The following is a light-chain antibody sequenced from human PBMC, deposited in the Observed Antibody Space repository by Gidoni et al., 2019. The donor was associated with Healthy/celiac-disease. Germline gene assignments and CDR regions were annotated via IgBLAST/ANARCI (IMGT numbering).Light chain of an antibody. Sequence: QSVLTQTPSVSGAPGRRVTISCTGSSSNIGAGYALHWYQQLPGTAPNLLISGNSNRPSGVPDRFSGSTSGLSASLAITGLQAEDGADYYCQSYASSLSGVVFGGGPKLTVL. J-gene: IGLJ2*01. CDR2: GNS. CDR1: SSNIGAGYA. CDR3: QSYASSLSGVV. V-gene: IGLV1-40*01.